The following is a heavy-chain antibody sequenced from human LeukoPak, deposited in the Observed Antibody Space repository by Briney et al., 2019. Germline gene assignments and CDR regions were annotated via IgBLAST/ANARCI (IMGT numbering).Heavy chain of an antibody. CDR2: IYASGNT. CDR3: ARGRGSSWYYFDS. CDR1: GGSISSYY. J-gene: IGHJ4*02. V-gene: IGHV4-4*07. D-gene: IGHD6-13*01. Sequence: SETLSLTCTVSGGSISSYYWSWVRQPAGKGLEWVRRIYASGNTNYNPSLKGRVTMTVDTSKNQFSLNLSSVTAADTAVYYCARGRGSSWYYFDSWGQGTLVTVSS.